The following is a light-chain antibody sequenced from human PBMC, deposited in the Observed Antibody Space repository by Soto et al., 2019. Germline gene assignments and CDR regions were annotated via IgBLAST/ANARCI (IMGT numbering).Light chain of an antibody. CDR1: QNIEKY. CDR2: AVS. J-gene: IGKJ5*01. V-gene: IGKV1-39*01. CDR3: QQSHSTPIT. Sequence: IQMTQSPSSLSSSXVDRVTMTSWTSQNIEKYLNWYQQKPGEAPKLMIYAVSNLQTGVPSRFSGSGSATDFILTIASLQPEDFATYYCQQSHSTPITFGHGTRLEIK.